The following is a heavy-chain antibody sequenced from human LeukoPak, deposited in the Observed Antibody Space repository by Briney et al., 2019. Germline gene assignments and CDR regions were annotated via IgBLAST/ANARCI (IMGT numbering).Heavy chain of an antibody. J-gene: IGHJ4*02. CDR3: ARDPSYGFFDY. CDR2: ISSSGSTI. CDR1: GFTFSDYY. Sequence: GGSLRLSCAASGFTFSDYYMSWIRQAPGKGLEWVSYISSSGSTIYYADSVKGRFTISRDDAKNSLYLQMNSLRAEDTAVYYCARDPSYGFFDYWGQGTLVTVSS. V-gene: IGHV3-11*01. D-gene: IGHD5-18*01.